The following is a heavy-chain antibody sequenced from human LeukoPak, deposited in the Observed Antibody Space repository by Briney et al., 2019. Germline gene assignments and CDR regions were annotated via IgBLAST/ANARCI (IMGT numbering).Heavy chain of an antibody. J-gene: IGHJ6*04. V-gene: IGHV3-30*02. CDR1: GFTFSSYG. CDR2: IRYDGSNK. CDR3: AKSTRAVMAMMDV. Sequence: PGGSLRLSCAASGFTFSSYGMHWVRQAPGEGLEWVAFIRYDGSNKYYADSVKGRFTISRDNSKNTLYLQMNSLRAEDTAVYFCAKSTRAVMAMMDVWGKGTTVTVSS. D-gene: IGHD3-16*01.